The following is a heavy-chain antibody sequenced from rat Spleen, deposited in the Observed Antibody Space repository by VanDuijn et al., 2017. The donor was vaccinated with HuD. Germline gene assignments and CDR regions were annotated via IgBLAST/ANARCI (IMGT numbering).Heavy chain of an antibody. CDR2: ISTGGGNT. CDR3: ARHQGWFAY. Sequence: EVQLVESDGGLVQPGRSLKLSCAASGFTFSSYDMAWVRQTPTKGLEWVASISTGGGNTYYRDSVKGRFTISRDNAKSTLYLQRNSLRSEDTATYYCARHQGWFAYWGQGTLVTVSS. V-gene: IGHV5S23*01. CDR1: GFTFSSYD. J-gene: IGHJ3*01.